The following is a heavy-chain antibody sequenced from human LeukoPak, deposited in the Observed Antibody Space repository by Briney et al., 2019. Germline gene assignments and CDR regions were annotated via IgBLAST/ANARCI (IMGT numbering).Heavy chain of an antibody. V-gene: IGHV4-39*07. CDR1: GGSISSSSYY. Sequence: PSETLSLTCTVSGGSISSSSYYWGWIRQPPGKGLEWIGSIYYSGSTYYNPSLKSRVTISVDTSKNQFSLKLSSVTAADTAVYYCARGDYDFWSGYYDYWGQGTLVTVSS. CDR3: ARGDYDFWSGYYDY. J-gene: IGHJ4*02. CDR2: IYYSGST. D-gene: IGHD3-3*01.